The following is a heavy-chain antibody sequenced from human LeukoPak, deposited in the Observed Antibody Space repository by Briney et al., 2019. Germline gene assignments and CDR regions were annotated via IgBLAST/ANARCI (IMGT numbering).Heavy chain of an antibody. D-gene: IGHD1-26*01. V-gene: IGHV1-69*04. CDR1: GGTFSSYA. J-gene: IGHJ4*02. CDR2: IIPILGIA. Sequence: ASVKVSCKASGGTFSSYAISWVRQAPGQGLEWTGRIIPILGIANYAQKFQGRVTITADKSTSTAYMELSSLRSEDTAVYYCARGARVGASGGYYFDYWGQGTLVTVSS. CDR3: ARGARVGASGGYYFDY.